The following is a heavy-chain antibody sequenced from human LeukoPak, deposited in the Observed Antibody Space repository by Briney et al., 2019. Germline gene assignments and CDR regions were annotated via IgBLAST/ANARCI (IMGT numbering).Heavy chain of an antibody. CDR3: ATYSSGWYPFDY. Sequence: SETLSLTCTVSGGSISSSSYYWGWIRQPPGKGLEWIGSIYYSGNTYYNPSLKSRVTISVDTSKNQFSLKLSSVTAADTAVYYCATYSSGWYPFDYWGQGTLVTVSS. CDR1: GGSISSSSYY. J-gene: IGHJ4*02. CDR2: IYYSGNT. V-gene: IGHV4-39*07. D-gene: IGHD6-19*01.